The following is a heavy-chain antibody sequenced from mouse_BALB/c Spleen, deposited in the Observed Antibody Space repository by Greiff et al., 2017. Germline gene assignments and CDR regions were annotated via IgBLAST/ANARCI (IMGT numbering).Heavy chain of an antibody. V-gene: IGHV5-6-3*01. CDR1: GFTFSSYG. D-gene: IGHD2-14*01. CDR3: ARDYYRYDYFDY. CDR2: INSNGGST. Sequence: EVKLMESGGGLVQPGGSLKLSCAASGFTFSSYGMSWVRQTPDKRLELVATINSNGGSTYYPDSVKGRFTISRDNAKNTLYLQMSSLKSEDTAMYYCARDYYRYDYFDYWGQGTTLTVSS. J-gene: IGHJ2*01.